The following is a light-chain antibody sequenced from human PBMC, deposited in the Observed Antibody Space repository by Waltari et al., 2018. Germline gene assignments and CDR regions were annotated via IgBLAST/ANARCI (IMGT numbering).Light chain of an antibody. CDR3: QQYHAVST. CDR2: LGS. CDR1: QNLLDGNGYNY. Sequence: DIVMTQSPLSLPVTLGEPASISCRSSQNLLDGNGYNYLDWYVQKPGQSPQVLIYLGSNRASGVPDRISGSGIGTEFTLTISSLQPDDFATYYCQQYHAVSTFGGGTKVEIK. V-gene: IGKV2-28*01. J-gene: IGKJ4*01.